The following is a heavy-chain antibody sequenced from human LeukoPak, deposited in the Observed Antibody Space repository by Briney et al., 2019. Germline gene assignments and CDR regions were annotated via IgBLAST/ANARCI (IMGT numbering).Heavy chain of an antibody. CDR3: ASPYGGYCSSTSCYNTNDAFDI. V-gene: IGHV5-51*01. Sequence: GDSLKISCKGSGYSFTNYWIGWVRQMPGKGLEWMEIIYPGDSDTRYSPSFQGQVTISADKSISTAYLQWSSLKASDTAMYYCASPYGGYCSSTSCYNTNDAFDIWGQGTMVTVSS. J-gene: IGHJ3*02. CDR1: GYSFTNYW. CDR2: IYPGDSDT. D-gene: IGHD2-2*01.